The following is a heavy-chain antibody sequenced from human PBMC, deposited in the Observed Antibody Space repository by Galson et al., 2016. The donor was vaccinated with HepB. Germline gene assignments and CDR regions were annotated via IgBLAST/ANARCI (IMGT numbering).Heavy chain of an antibody. CDR2: VYHTGTV. CDR1: GYSIVTGYY. V-gene: IGHV4-38-2*02. Sequence: SETLSLTCTVSGYSIVTGYYWGWLRQPPGKGLEWIGSVYHTGTVYHNPSLKSRVTLSLDTSNSQFSLNLTSVSAADTAVFFCARGKTGGALGSFDYWGRGTLVTVSS. J-gene: IGHJ4*02. D-gene: IGHD2-8*02. CDR3: ARGKTGGALGSFDY.